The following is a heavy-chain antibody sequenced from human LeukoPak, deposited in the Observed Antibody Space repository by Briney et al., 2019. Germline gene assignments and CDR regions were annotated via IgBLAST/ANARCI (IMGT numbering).Heavy chain of an antibody. CDR2: IYYSGST. J-gene: IGHJ4*02. D-gene: IGHD6-13*01. V-gene: IGHV4-59*01. CDR1: GVSISSYY. Sequence: SETLSLTCTVSGVSISSYYWRWIGQPPPKGREWVGYIYYSGSTNYNPSLKSRVTISVDTSKNQFSLKLSSVIAADTAVYYCARDPGYSYGGYFDYWGQGTLVTVSS. CDR3: ARDPGYSYGGYFDY.